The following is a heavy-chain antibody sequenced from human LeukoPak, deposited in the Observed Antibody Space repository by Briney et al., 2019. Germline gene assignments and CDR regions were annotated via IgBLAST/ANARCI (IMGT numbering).Heavy chain of an antibody. V-gene: IGHV3-23*01. D-gene: IGHD3-10*01. CDR1: GFPFSSYA. CDR3: AKVPSAYFDY. Sequence: PGGSLRLSCAVSGFPFSSYAMSWVRQAPGKGLQWVSAISGSGGSTYYADSVKGRFTISRDNSKNTLYLQMNSLRAEDTAVYYCAKVPSAYFDYWGQGTLVTVSS. CDR2: ISGSGGST. J-gene: IGHJ4*02.